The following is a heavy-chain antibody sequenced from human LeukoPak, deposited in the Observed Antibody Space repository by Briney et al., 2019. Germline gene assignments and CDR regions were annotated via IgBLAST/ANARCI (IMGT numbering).Heavy chain of an antibody. Sequence: PGGSLRLSCAASGFTFSRYAMHWVRQAPGKGLEWVAVISYDGSNEYYADSVKGRFTISRDSSENTLYLQMNSLRVEDTAVYYCARVGYYSSGPFSYFDYSGQGTLVTVSS. CDR1: GFTFSRYA. CDR2: ISYDGSNE. D-gene: IGHD3-10*01. CDR3: ARVGYYSSGPFSYFDY. V-gene: IGHV3-30-3*01. J-gene: IGHJ4*02.